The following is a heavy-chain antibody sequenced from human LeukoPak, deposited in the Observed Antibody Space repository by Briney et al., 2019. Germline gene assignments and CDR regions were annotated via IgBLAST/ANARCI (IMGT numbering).Heavy chain of an antibody. V-gene: IGHV4-39*01. CDR2: IYYNGST. Sequence: SETLSLTCTVSGGSISSSSYYWGWIRQPPGKGLEWIGSIYYNGSTYYNPSLKSRVTISVDTSKNQFSLKLSSVTAADTAVYYCARHRRGYSGGGYYQRSFDYWGQGTLVTVSS. CDR1: GGSISSSSYY. J-gene: IGHJ4*02. D-gene: IGHD5-12*01. CDR3: ARHRRGYSGGGYYQRSFDY.